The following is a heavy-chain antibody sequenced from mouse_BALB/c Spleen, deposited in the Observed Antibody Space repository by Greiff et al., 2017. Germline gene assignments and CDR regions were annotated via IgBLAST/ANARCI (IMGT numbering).Heavy chain of an antibody. CDR3: TRGLTGKHFDV. D-gene: IGHD4-1*01. Sequence: QVQLQQPGAELVKPGASVKMSCKASGYTFTSYWMHWVKQRPGQGLEWIGTIDPSDSYTSYNQKFKGKATLTVDTSSSTAYMQLSSLTSEDSAVYYCTRGLTGKHFDVWGAGTTVTVSS. J-gene: IGHJ1*01. CDR1: GYTFTSYW. V-gene: IGHV1S127*01. CDR2: IDPSDSYT.